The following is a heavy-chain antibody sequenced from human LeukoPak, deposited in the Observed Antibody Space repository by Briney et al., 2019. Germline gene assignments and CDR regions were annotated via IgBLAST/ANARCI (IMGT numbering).Heavy chain of an antibody. V-gene: IGHV4-4*09. D-gene: IGHD2-15*01. Sequence: SETLSLTCTVSGGSISSYYWSWIRQPPGKGLEWIGYIYTRGSTNYNPSLKSRVTISVDTSKNQFSLQLSSVPAADTAVYYCARHGGDCSGGSCYHSPHYYYYMGVWGEGTTVTVSS. CDR2: IYTRGST. J-gene: IGHJ6*03. CDR3: ARHGGDCSGGSCYHSPHYYYYMGV. CDR1: GGSISSYY.